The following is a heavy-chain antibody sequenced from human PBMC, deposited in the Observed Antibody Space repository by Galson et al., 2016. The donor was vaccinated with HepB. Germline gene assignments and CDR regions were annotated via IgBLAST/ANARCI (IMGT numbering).Heavy chain of an antibody. CDR3: ATESTSMSFDH. J-gene: IGHJ4*02. CDR2: MYYSGDT. Sequence: SETLSLTCTVSGGSIRSSNSYWGWIRQSPGKGLEWLGTMYYSGDTYYKPSLKSRVAISLDTSRNQFSLKLTSVTAADTAVYFCATESTSMSFDHWGPGAVVSVSS. D-gene: IGHD5-18*01. V-gene: IGHV4-39*07. CDR1: GGSIRSSNSY.